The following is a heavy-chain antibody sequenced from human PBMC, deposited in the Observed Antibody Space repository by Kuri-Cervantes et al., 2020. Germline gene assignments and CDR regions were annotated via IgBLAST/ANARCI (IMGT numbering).Heavy chain of an antibody. J-gene: IGHJ6*02. CDR2: ISSSSSYI. V-gene: IGHV3-21*04. CDR3: ARDHDYGDYLVGYYFMDV. D-gene: IGHD4-17*01. Sequence: GESLKISCAASGFTFSSYNMNWVRQAPGKGLEWVSSISSSSSYIYYADSVKGRFTISRDNSKNTLYLQMNSLRAEDTAVYYCARDHDYGDYLVGYYFMDVWGQGTMVTVSS. CDR1: GFTFSSYN.